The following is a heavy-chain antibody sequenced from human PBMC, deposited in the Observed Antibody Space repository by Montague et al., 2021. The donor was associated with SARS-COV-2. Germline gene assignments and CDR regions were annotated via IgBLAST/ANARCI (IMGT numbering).Heavy chain of an antibody. D-gene: IGHD3-16*02. J-gene: IGHJ3*02. V-gene: IGHV3-48*03. Sequence: SLRLSCAASGFTFSNYDMNWVRQAPGKGPEWTPYISTSAYTTSYAGSLKRRFTISRDNGKNSLYLQMNSLRVEDTAVYDCTRDYRSIVGDGLDIWGQGTKVTVSS. CDR3: TRDYRSIVGDGLDI. CDR2: ISTSAYTT. CDR1: GFTFSNYD.